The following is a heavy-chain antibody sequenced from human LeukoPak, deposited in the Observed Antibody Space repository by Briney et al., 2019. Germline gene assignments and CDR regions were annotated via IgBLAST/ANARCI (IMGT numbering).Heavy chain of an antibody. Sequence: SVKVSCKASGGTFSSYAISWVRQAPGQGLEWMGGIIPIFGTANYAQKFQGRVAITTDESTSTAYMELSSLRSEDTAVYYCARVGLRLGELSSLPIYYFDYWGQGTLVTVSS. V-gene: IGHV1-69*05. CDR3: ARVGLRLGELSSLPIYYFDY. J-gene: IGHJ4*02. CDR1: GGTFSSYA. CDR2: IIPIFGTA. D-gene: IGHD3-16*02.